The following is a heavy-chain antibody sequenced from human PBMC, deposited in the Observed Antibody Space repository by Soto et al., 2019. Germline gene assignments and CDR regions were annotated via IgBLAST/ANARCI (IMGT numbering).Heavy chain of an antibody. Sequence: GGSLRLSCTASGVTFSNYALSWVRQTPRKGLEWVSTISTSGGRPYYADSVKGRFTISRDNSKNTLYLQMNSLRAADTAVYYCAKDPARSDYVCGTFRYIDHWGRGTLVTVSS. CDR1: GVTFSNYA. D-gene: IGHD3-16*02. J-gene: IGHJ4*02. CDR3: AKDPARSDYVCGTFRYIDH. CDR2: ISTSGGRP. V-gene: IGHV3-23*01.